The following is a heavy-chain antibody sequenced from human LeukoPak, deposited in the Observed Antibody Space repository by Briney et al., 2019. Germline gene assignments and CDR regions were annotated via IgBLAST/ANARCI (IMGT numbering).Heavy chain of an antibody. CDR1: GGSISSYY. CDR2: IYYSGST. CDR3: ASVVVVPAAIRTGTFDY. Sequence: PSETLSLTCTVSGGSISSYYWSWIRQPPGKGLEWIGYIYYSGSTNYNPSLKSRVTISVDTSKNQFSLKLSSVTAADTAVYYCASVVVVPAAIRTGTFDYWGQGTLVTVSS. V-gene: IGHV4-59*12. J-gene: IGHJ4*02. D-gene: IGHD2-2*02.